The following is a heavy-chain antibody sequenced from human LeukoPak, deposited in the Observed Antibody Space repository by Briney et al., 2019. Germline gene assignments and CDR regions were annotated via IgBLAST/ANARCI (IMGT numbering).Heavy chain of an antibody. CDR3: ARVLGDGDYVLDY. CDR1: GGTFSSHA. J-gene: IGHJ4*02. V-gene: IGHV1-69*05. Sequence: SVKVSCKASGGTFSSHAISWVRQAPGQGLEWMGGIIPIFGTANYAQKFQGRVTITTDGSTSTAYMELSSLRSEDTAVYYCARVLGDGDYVLDYWGQGTLVTVSS. CDR2: IIPIFGTA. D-gene: IGHD4-17*01.